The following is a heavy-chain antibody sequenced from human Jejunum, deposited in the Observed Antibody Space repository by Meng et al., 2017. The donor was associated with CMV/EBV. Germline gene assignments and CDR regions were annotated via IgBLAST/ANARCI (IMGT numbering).Heavy chain of an antibody. V-gene: IGHV3-23*01. D-gene: IGHD2/OR15-2a*01. CDR3: AAVGTTPE. CDR2: TSGGGGTT. Sequence: QRWESGGDLVQPGGALWLSCVGSEFTFSSYGMTWVRQAPGKGLEWVTGTSGGGGTTYYADSVKGRFTISRDNSKNTLYLQMNSLRAEDTALYYCAAVGTTPEWGQGTLVTVSS. J-gene: IGHJ4*02. CDR1: EFTFSSYG.